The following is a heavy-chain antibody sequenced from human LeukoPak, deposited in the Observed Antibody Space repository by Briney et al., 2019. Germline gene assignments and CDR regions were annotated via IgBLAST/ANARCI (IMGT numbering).Heavy chain of an antibody. V-gene: IGHV3-9*01. CDR2: ISWNSGSI. Sequence: GGSLRLSCAASGFTFDDYAMHWVRQAPGKGLEWVSGISWNSGSIGYADSAKGRFTISRDNAKNSLYLQMNSLRAEDTALYYCAKDYGDYYYYGMDVWGQGTTVTVSS. CDR3: AKDYGDYYYYGMDV. J-gene: IGHJ6*02. D-gene: IGHD4-17*01. CDR1: GFTFDDYA.